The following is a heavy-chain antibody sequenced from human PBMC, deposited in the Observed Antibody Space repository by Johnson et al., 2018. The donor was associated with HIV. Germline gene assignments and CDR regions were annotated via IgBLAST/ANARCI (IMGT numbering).Heavy chain of an antibody. Sequence: WVSYITSTGITVYYAASVKGRFTISRDNAKNSVYLQMNSLEAEDTAVYYCARAPEVRGVDAFDVWGQGTVVTVSS. J-gene: IGHJ3*01. D-gene: IGHD3-10*01. CDR2: ITSTGITV. CDR3: ARAPEVRGVDAFDV. V-gene: IGHV3-11*04.